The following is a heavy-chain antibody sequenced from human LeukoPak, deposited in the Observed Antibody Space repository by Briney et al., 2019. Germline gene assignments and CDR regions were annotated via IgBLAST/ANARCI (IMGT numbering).Heavy chain of an antibody. CDR2: ISSSSSYI. CDR1: GFTFSSYS. D-gene: IGHD5-18*01. CDR3: ARGLRGYSWVDY. J-gene: IGHJ4*02. Sequence: GGSLRLSCAASGFTFSSYSMNWVRQAPGKGLEWVSSISSSSSYIYYADSVKGRFTISRDNAKNSLYLQMNSLRGEDTAVYYCARGLRGYSWVDYWGQGTLVTVSS. V-gene: IGHV3-21*01.